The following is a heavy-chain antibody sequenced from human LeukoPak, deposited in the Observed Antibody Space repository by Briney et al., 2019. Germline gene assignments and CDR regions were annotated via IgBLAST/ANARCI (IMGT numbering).Heavy chain of an antibody. D-gene: IGHD3-10*01. CDR3: ARGSWFGEYTFDY. CDR1: GYTFTSYD. Sequence: ASVKVSCKASGYTFTSYDINWVRQATGQGLEWMGRMNPNSCNTGYAQKFQGRVTMTRNTSIGTAYMELSSLRSEDTAVYYCARGSWFGEYTFDYWGQGTLVTVSS. CDR2: MNPNSCNT. J-gene: IGHJ4*02. V-gene: IGHV1-8*01.